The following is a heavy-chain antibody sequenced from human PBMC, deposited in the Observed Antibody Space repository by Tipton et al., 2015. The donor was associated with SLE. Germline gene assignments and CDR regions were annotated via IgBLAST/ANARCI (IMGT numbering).Heavy chain of an antibody. V-gene: IGHV4-34*01. J-gene: IGHJ6*03. D-gene: IGHD4-17*01. Sequence: TLSLTCAAYGGSFSGYYWSWVRQPPGKGLGWIGEINHSGSATYNPSLKSRVALSIDTSKNQFSLKLNSVTAADTAVYYCARHGLKWLGEYYYYMDVWGKGTTVTVSS. CDR1: GGSFSGYY. CDR2: INHSGSA. CDR3: ARHGLKWLGEYYYYMDV.